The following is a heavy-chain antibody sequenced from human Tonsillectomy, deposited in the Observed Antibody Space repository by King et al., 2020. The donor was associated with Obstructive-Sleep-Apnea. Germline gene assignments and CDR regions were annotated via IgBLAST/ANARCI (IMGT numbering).Heavy chain of an antibody. CDR2: ISASKRQT. CDR3: GRDNGGWPRGPFDY. V-gene: IGHV1-18*04. J-gene: IGHJ4*02. Sequence: QLVQSGAEVKNPGASVKVSCKASGYTFTSDGISWVRQAPGQGPEWMGWISASKRQTKYAQKFEGRVTMTTDTSTSTGHMELRSLRPDDTAIYYCGRDNGGWPRGPFDYWGQGTLVTVSS. D-gene: IGHD6-19*01. CDR1: GYTFTSDG.